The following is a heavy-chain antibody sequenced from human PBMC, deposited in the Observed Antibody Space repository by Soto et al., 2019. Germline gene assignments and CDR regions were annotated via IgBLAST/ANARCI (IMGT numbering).Heavy chain of an antibody. V-gene: IGHV3-30*18. D-gene: IGHD2-2*02. CDR2: ISHDGSNK. CDR1: GFTFSSYG. CDR3: AKIRKYQLLYNELDS. J-gene: IGHJ4*02. Sequence: GGSLRLSCAASGFTFSSYGMHWVRQAPGKGLEWVAVISHDGSNKYYADSVKGRFTISRDNSKNTLYLQMNSLRTEDTAVYYCAKIRKYQLLYNELDSWGQGTLVTVSS.